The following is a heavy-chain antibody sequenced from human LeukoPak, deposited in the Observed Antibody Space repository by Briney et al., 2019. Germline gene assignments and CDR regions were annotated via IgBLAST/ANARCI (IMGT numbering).Heavy chain of an antibody. Sequence: PSQTLSLTCTVSGGSISSGSYYWSWIRQPPGKGLEWIGYIYYSGSTNYNPSLKSRVTISVDTSKNQFSLKLSSVTAADTAVYYCARGELPEYFDYWGQGTLVTVSS. CDR2: IYYSGST. V-gene: IGHV4-61*01. CDR3: ARGELPEYFDY. J-gene: IGHJ4*02. D-gene: IGHD1-14*01. CDR1: GGSISSGSYY.